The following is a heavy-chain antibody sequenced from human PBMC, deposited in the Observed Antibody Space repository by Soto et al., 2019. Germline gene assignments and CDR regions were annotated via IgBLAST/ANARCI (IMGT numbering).Heavy chain of an antibody. CDR1: GYTFTGYN. J-gene: IGHJ4*02. CDR3: ARGGSSSLDY. V-gene: IGHV1-2*02. Sequence: QVQLVQSGAEVKKPGASVKVSCKASGYTFTGYNMHWLQQAPGQGPEWMGWFNHNSGGTTYAKKFQARVTVTRDTSISTAYMELSSLRSDDTAVYYCARGGSSSLDYWGQGTLVTVSS. D-gene: IGHD6-6*01. CDR2: FNHNSGGT.